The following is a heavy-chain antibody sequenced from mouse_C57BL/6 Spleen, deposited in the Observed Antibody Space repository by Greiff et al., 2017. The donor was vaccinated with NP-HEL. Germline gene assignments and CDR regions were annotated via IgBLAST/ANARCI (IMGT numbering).Heavy chain of an antibody. D-gene: IGHD2-3*01. CDR3: ARSDDGYILYAMDY. Sequence: QVQLQQPGAELVKPGASVKMSCKASGYTFTSYWITWVKQRPGQGLEWIGDIYPGSGSTNCNEKFKSKATLTVDTSSSTAYMQLSSLTSEDSAVYYCARSDDGYILYAMDYWGQGTSVTVSS. CDR2: IYPGSGST. J-gene: IGHJ4*01. V-gene: IGHV1-55*01. CDR1: GYTFTSYW.